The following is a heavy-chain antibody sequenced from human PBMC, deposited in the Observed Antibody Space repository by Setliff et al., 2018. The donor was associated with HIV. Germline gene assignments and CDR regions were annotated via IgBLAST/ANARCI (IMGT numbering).Heavy chain of an antibody. CDR2: IYYSGSS. CDR3: ARGIAVAGPYFDY. D-gene: IGHD6-19*01. CDR1: GGSIDSTDYY. J-gene: IGHJ4*02. Sequence: PSETLSLTCTVSGGSIDSTDYYWGWIRQPPGKGLEWIGSIYYSGSSKNTPSLKSRVTISVDTPKNEFSLKLSSMTAADTAVYYCARGIAVAGPYFDYWGQGTLVTVSS. V-gene: IGHV4-39*07.